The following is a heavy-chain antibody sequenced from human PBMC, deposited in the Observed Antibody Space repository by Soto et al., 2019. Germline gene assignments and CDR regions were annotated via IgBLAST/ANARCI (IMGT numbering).Heavy chain of an antibody. J-gene: IGHJ4*02. CDR1: GGSISTYD. D-gene: IGHD5-18*01. V-gene: IGHV4-59*01. CDR3: ARGGYSYGAQYYFEY. Sequence: PSETLSLTCTVAGGSISTYDWSWVRQPPGKGLEWIGYIFYSGSTNYNPSLKSRVTISVDASKSQFSLRLTSVTAADTAVYYCARGGYSYGAQYYFEYWGQGTLVTAPQ. CDR2: IFYSGST.